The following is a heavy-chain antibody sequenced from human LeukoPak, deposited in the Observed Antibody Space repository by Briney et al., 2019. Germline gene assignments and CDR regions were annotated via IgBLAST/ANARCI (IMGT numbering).Heavy chain of an antibody. CDR3: AREDSSGLDY. CDR1: GFIFDDYA. D-gene: IGHD6-19*01. CDR2: ISWNSGSI. V-gene: IGHV3-9*01. Sequence: GGSLRLSCAASGFIFDDYAMHWVRQAPGKGLEWVSGISWNSGSIGYADSVKGRFTISRDNAKNSLYLQMNSLRAEDTAIYYCAREDSSGLDYWGQGTLVTVSS. J-gene: IGHJ4*02.